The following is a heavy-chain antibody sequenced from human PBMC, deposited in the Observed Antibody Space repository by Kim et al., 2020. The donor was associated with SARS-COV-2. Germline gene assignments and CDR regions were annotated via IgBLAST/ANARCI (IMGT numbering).Heavy chain of an antibody. CDR2: INHSGST. J-gene: IGHJ2*01. D-gene: IGHD6-19*01. CDR1: GGSFSGYY. V-gene: IGHV4-34*01. Sequence: SETLSLTCAVYGGSFSGYYWSWIRQPPGKGLEWIGEINHSGSTNYNPSLKSRVTISVDTSKNQFSLKLSSVTAADTAVYYCARGGRWLVRIYWYFDLWGRGTLVTVSS. CDR3: ARGGRWLVRIYWYFDL.